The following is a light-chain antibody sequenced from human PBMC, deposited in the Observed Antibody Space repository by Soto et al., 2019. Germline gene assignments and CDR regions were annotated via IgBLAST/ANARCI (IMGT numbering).Light chain of an antibody. CDR2: DVS. V-gene: IGLV2-14*01. J-gene: IGLJ1*01. Sequence: QSALTQPASVSGSHGQSITISCTGTSSDVGGYNYVSWYQQHPGKAPKLMIYDVSNRPSGVSNRFSGSKSGNTASLTISGLQAEDEADYYCSSYTSSSPLYVFGTGTKLTVL. CDR1: SSDVGGYNY. CDR3: SSYTSSSPLYV.